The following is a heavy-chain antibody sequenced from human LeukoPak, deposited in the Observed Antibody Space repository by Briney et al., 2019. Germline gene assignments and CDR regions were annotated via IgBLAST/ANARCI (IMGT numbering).Heavy chain of an antibody. D-gene: IGHD2-8*01. CDR2: ISYDGSNK. CDR1: GFTFSSYG. J-gene: IGHJ4*02. Sequence: GGSLRLSCSASGFTFSSYGMHWVRQAPGKGLEWVAVISYDGSNKYYADSVKGRFTIFRDNSKNTLYLQMNSLRAEDTAVYYCARDPTGVYSDYYFDYWGQGTLVTVSS. V-gene: IGHV3-30*03. CDR3: ARDPTGVYSDYYFDY.